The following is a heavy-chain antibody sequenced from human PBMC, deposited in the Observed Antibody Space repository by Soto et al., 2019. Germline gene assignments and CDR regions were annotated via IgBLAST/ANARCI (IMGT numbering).Heavy chain of an antibody. CDR2: INAGNGNT. Sequence: ASVKVSCKASGYTFTSYAMHWVRQAPGQRLEWMGWINAGNGNTKYSQKFQGRVTITRDTSASTAYMELSSLRSEDTAVYYCARAGIMITFGGVIADEYDYWGQGTLVTVSS. J-gene: IGHJ4*02. V-gene: IGHV1-3*01. D-gene: IGHD3-16*02. CDR3: ARAGIMITFGGVIADEYDY. CDR1: GYTFTSYA.